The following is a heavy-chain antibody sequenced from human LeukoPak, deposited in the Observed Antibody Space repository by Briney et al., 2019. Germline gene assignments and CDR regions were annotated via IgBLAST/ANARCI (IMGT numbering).Heavy chain of an antibody. CDR1: GYTFTSYG. CDR3: ARRGVPAATNYFDY. D-gene: IGHD2-2*01. J-gene: IGHJ4*02. CDR2: ISAYNGNT. V-gene: IGHV1-18*04. Sequence: ASVNVSCKASGYTFTSYGISWVRQAPGQGLEWMGWISAYNGNTNYAQKLQGRVTMTTDTSTSTTYMELRSLRSDDTAVYYRARRGVPAATNYFDYWGQGTLVTVSS.